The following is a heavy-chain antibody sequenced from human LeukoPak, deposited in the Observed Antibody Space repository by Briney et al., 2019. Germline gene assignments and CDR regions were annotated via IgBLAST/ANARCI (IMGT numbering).Heavy chain of an antibody. CDR1: GFTFSNCA. Sequence: GRSLRLSCAASGFTFSNCAMHWVRQAPGKGLEWVAVISYDGSNRYYVDSVKGRFTISRDNSKNMLFLQMNSLRPEDTAVYYCARSYGYNYGYDYWGQGTLVTVSS. V-gene: IGHV3-30*04. J-gene: IGHJ4*02. CDR3: ARSYGYNYGYDY. CDR2: ISYDGSNR. D-gene: IGHD5-18*01.